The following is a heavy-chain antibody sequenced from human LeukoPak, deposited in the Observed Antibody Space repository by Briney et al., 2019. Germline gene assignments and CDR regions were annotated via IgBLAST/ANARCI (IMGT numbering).Heavy chain of an antibody. CDR3: ARESGSYSGVDY. J-gene: IGHJ4*02. CDR1: GFTFSSYH. V-gene: IGHV3-21*01. D-gene: IGHD1-26*01. Sequence: GGSLRLSCAASGFTFSSYHMNWVRQAPGKGLEWVSSISSSSSYIYYTDSVKGRFTISRDNAKNSLYLQMSSLRAEDTAVYYCARESGSYSGVDYWGQGTLVTVSS. CDR2: ISSSSSYI.